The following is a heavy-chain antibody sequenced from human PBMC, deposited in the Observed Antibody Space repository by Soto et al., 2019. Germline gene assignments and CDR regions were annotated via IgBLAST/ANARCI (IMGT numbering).Heavy chain of an antibody. V-gene: IGHV3-30*03. CDR1: GFFFSSYT. CDR3: ARDDALGNENAFDL. J-gene: IGHJ3*01. CDR2: ISHDGSNK. Sequence: QVQLVESGGGVVQPGRSLRLSCAASGFFFSSYTMHWVRQAQGKGLEWVAAISHDGSNKYYADSVKGRFIISRDNSKDTLYLQMNNLRAEDTALYYCARDDALGNENAFDLWGQGTMVTVSS. D-gene: IGHD1-1*01.